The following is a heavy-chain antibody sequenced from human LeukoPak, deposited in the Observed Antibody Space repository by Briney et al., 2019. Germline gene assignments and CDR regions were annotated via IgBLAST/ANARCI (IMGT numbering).Heavy chain of an antibody. CDR2: ISSSGSTI. J-gene: IGHJ4*02. CDR3: ARDKSPIAAAGMTSDY. D-gene: IGHD6-13*01. Sequence: GGSLRLSYAASGFTFSSYEMNWVRQAPGKGLEWVSYISSSGSTIYYADSVKGRFTISRDNAKNSLYLQMNSLRAEDTAVYYCARDKSPIAAAGMTSDYWGQGTLVTVSS. CDR1: GFTFSSYE. V-gene: IGHV3-48*03.